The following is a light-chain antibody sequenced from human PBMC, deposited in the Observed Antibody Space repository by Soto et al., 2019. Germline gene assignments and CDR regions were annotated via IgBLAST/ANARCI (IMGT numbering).Light chain of an antibody. J-gene: IGLJ1*01. V-gene: IGLV2-18*02. Sequence: QSVLTQPPSVSGSPGQSVTISCTGTSSDVGSYNRVSWYQQPPGTAPKLMIYEVSNRPSGVPERFSGSKSGNTASLTISGLQAEDEADYYCSSYTSSSTSLYVFGTGTKVTVL. CDR2: EVS. CDR1: SSDVGSYNR. CDR3: SSYTSSSTSLYV.